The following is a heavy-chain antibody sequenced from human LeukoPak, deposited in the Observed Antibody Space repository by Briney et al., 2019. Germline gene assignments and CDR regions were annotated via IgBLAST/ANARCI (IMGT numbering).Heavy chain of an antibody. Sequence: GGSLRLSCAASGFTFSSYGMHWVRQAPGKGLEWVAVISYDGSNKYYADSVKGRFTISRDNSKNTLYLQMNSLRAEDTAVYYCAKVLWFGELLGPLGYWGQGTQVTVSS. D-gene: IGHD3-10*01. CDR1: GFTFSSYG. J-gene: IGHJ4*02. CDR3: AKVLWFGELLGPLGY. CDR2: ISYDGSNK. V-gene: IGHV3-30*18.